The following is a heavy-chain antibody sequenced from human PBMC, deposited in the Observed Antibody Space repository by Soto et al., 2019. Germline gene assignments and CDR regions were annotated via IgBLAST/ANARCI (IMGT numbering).Heavy chain of an antibody. CDR1: AFTFSSYS. J-gene: IGHJ6*02. CDR2: ISPTSTYI. V-gene: IGHV3-21*01. CDR3: ARSTMGPDGYNYGYVYYYGMDV. D-gene: IGHD5-18*01. Sequence: PGGSLRLSCAASAFTFSSYSMNWVRQAPGKGLEWVSSISPTSTYIYYADSMKGRFTISRDNAKNSLYLQMNSLRAEDTAVYYCARSTMGPDGYNYGYVYYYGMDVWGQGTTVTVSS.